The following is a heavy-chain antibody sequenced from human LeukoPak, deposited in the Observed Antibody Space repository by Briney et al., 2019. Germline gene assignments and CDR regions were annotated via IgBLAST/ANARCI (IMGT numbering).Heavy chain of an antibody. D-gene: IGHD6-19*01. CDR2: ISSSSSYI. CDR3: AKGQVAELDY. V-gene: IGHV3-21*04. CDR1: GFTSSSYS. J-gene: IGHJ4*02. Sequence: GGSLRLSCAASGFTSSSYSMNWVRQAPGKGLEWVSSISSSSSYIYYADSVKGRFTISRDNSKNTLYLQMNSLRAEDTAVYYCAKGQVAELDYWGQGTLVTVSS.